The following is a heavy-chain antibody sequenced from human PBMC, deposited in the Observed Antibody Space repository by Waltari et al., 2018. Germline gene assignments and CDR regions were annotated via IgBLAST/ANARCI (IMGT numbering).Heavy chain of an antibody. V-gene: IGHV4-38-2*01. CDR2: IYHSGST. CDR3: ARVVVVAAPMGDWFDP. Sequence: QVQLQESSPGLVKPSETLSLTCAVSGYSISSGYYWGWIRQPPGKGLEWIGSIYHSGSTYYNPSLKSRVTISVDTSKNQFSLKLSSVTAADTAVYYCARVVVVAAPMGDWFDPWGQGTLVTVSS. J-gene: IGHJ5*02. D-gene: IGHD2-15*01. CDR1: GYSISSGYY.